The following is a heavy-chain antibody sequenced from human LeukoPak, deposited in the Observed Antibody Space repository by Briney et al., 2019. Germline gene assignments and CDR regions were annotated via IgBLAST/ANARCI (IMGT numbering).Heavy chain of an antibody. CDR3: AKDGGLWVSAHWGDS. Sequence: GGSLRLSCTASGFTFSSYTMTWVRQAPGKGLKWVSTITTGDGNTYYADSVKGRFTVSRDDSKNTLYLQMNSLRAEDTAVYYCAKDGGLWVSAHWGDSWGRGTLVAVSS. V-gene: IGHV3-23*01. CDR2: ITTGDGNT. J-gene: IGHJ4*02. CDR1: GFTFSSYT. D-gene: IGHD7-27*01.